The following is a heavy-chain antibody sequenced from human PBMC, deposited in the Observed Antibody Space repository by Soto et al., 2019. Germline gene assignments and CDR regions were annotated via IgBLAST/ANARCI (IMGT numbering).Heavy chain of an antibody. V-gene: IGHV3-23*01. D-gene: IGHD2-15*01. Sequence: PLGGSLRLSCAASGFTFSSYAMSWVRQAPGKGLEWVSAISGSGGSTYYADSVKGRFTISRDNSKNTLYLQMNSLRAEDTAVYYCAKDQCCSGGSCYPLDAFDIWGQGTMVTVSS. CDR3: AKDQCCSGGSCYPLDAFDI. J-gene: IGHJ3*02. CDR1: GFTFSSYA. CDR2: ISGSGGST.